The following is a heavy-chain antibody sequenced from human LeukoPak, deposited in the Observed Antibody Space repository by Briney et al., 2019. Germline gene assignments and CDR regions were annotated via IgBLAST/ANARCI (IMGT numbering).Heavy chain of an antibody. CDR1: GGSISSGSYY. D-gene: IGHD2-2*01. Sequence: SETLSLTCTVSGGSISSGSYYWSWIRQPAGKGLEWIGRIYTSGSTNYNPSLKSRVAISVDTSKNQFSLKLSSVTAADTAVYYCARGRDIVVVPATNAFDIWGQGTMVTVSS. CDR3: ARGRDIVVVPATNAFDI. J-gene: IGHJ3*02. V-gene: IGHV4-61*02. CDR2: IYTSGST.